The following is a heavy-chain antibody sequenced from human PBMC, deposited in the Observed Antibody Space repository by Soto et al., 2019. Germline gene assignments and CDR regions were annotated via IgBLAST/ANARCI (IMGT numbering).Heavy chain of an antibody. CDR2: IYYSGST. V-gene: IGHV4-31*03. Sequence: TLSLTCTVSGGSISSGGYYWSWIRQHPGKGLEWIGYIYYSGSTYYNPSLKSRVTISVDTSKNQFSLKLSSVTAADTAVYYCARRMAGTTYFATKYYFDYWGQGTLVTVSS. D-gene: IGHD1-7*01. J-gene: IGHJ4*02. CDR3: ARRMAGTTYFATKYYFDY. CDR1: GGSISSGGYY.